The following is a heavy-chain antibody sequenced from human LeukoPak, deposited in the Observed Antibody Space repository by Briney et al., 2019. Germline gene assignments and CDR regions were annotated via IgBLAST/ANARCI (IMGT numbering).Heavy chain of an antibody. D-gene: IGHD3-16*02. V-gene: IGHV5-51*01. CDR1: GYSFTSYW. CDR2: IYPGDSDT. J-gene: IGHJ4*02. CDR3: ARSTGDYVWGSYRKPFDY. Sequence: GESLKISCKGSGYSFTSYWIGWVRQMPGKGLEWMGIIYPGDSDTRYSPSFQGRVTISADKSISTAYLQWSSLKASDTAMYYCARSTGDYVWGSYRKPFDYWGQGTLVTVSS.